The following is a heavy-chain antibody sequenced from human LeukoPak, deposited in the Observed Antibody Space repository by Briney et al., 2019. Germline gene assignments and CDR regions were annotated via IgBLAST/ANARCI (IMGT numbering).Heavy chain of an antibody. D-gene: IGHD2-2*01. CDR3: ARRASARGPPPNDLIYDT. J-gene: IGHJ5*02. V-gene: IGHV5-51*01. CDR2: IYPGDSDA. CDR1: GYSFTAHW. Sequence: GESLKISCKGSGYSFTAHWIAWVRQVPGKGLEWMGIIYPGDSDARYSPSFQGQVTISVDKSISSAYLHWSSLKASDTAMYFCARRASARGPPPNDLIYDTWGQGTLVTVSS.